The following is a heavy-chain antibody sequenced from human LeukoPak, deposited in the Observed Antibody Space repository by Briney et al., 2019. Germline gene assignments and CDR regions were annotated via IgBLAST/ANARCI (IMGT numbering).Heavy chain of an antibody. J-gene: IGHJ5*02. D-gene: IGHD6-19*01. CDR1: GGSISSYY. V-gene: IGHV4-4*07. CDR3: ARDGRGWSSYWFDP. CDR2: IYTSGST. Sequence: PSETLSLTWTVSGGSISSYYWSCIRQPAGKGLEWIGRIYTSGSTNYNPSLKSRVTMSVDTSKNQFSLKLSSVTAADTAVYYCARDGRGWSSYWFDPWGQGTLVTVSS.